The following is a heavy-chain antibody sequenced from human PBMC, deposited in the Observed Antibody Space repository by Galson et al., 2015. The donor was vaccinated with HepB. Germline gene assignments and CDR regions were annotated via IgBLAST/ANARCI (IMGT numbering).Heavy chain of an antibody. V-gene: IGHV3-30-3*01. Sequence: SLRLSCAASGFTFSSYAMHWVRQAPGKGLEWVAVISYDGSNKYYADSVKGRFTISRDNSKNTLYLQMNSLRAEDTAVYYCARNRSFLEWLFSWDYGMDVWGQGTTVTVSS. CDR2: ISYDGSNK. J-gene: IGHJ6*02. D-gene: IGHD3-3*02. CDR1: GFTFSSYA. CDR3: ARNRSFLEWLFSWDYGMDV.